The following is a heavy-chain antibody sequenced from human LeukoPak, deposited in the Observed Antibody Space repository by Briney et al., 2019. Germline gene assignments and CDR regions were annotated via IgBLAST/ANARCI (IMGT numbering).Heavy chain of an antibody. CDR2: INHSGST. CDR1: GGSFSGYY. V-gene: IGHV4-34*01. D-gene: IGHD3-3*01. CDR3: ARGTIFGVWDY. J-gene: IGHJ4*02. Sequence: SETLSLTCAVYGGSFSGYYWSWIRQPPGKGLEWIGEINHSGSTNYNPSLKSRVTISVDTSKNQFSPKLSSVTAADTAVYYCARGTIFGVWDYWGQGTLVTVSS.